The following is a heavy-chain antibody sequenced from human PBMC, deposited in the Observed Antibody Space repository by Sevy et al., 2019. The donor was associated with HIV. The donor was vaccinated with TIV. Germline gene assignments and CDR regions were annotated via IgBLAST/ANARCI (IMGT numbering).Heavy chain of an antibody. CDR1: GYTFISYG. CDR3: ARAVGGRKGDAFDI. Sequence: ASVKVSCKASGYTFISYGITWVRQAPGQGLEWVGWISANNGNTNFAQNFQGRVTLTTDMFTRTAYMELRSLISDDTAVYYCARAVGGRKGDAFDIWGQGTTVTVSS. D-gene: IGHD6-19*01. CDR2: ISANNGNT. J-gene: IGHJ3*02. V-gene: IGHV1-18*01.